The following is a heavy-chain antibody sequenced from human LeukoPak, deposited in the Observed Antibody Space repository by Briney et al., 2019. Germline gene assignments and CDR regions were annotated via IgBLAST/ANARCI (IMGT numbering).Heavy chain of an antibody. Sequence: ASVKVSCKASGGAFSSYAISWVRQAPGQGLEWMGRIIPILGIANYAQKFQGRVTITADKSTSTAYMELSSLRSEDTAVYYCARGRWEETYCGGDCYSDFDYWGQGTLVTVSS. V-gene: IGHV1-69*04. CDR2: IIPILGIA. D-gene: IGHD2-21*02. CDR3: ARGRWEETYCGGDCYSDFDY. J-gene: IGHJ4*02. CDR1: GGAFSSYA.